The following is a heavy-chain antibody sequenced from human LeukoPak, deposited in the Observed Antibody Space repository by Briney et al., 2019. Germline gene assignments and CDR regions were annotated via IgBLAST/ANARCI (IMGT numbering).Heavy chain of an antibody. Sequence: GGSLRLSCAASGFTFSSYGMHWVRQAPGKGLEWVAVISYDGSNKYYADSVKGRFTISRDNSKNTLYLQMNSLRAEDTAVYYCAKSARGVAFDYWGQGTLVTVSS. V-gene: IGHV3-30*18. CDR2: ISYDGSNK. CDR1: GFTFSSYG. J-gene: IGHJ4*02. D-gene: IGHD3-10*01. CDR3: AKSARGVAFDY.